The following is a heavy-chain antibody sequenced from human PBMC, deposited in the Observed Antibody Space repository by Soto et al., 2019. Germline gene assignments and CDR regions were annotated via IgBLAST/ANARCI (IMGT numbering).Heavy chain of an antibody. J-gene: IGHJ4*02. CDR1: GDSISSYY. Sequence: QVQLQESGPGLVKPSETLSLTCTVSGDSISSYYWSWVRQPPGQGLEWIGSISNSGGTNVNPSLKGRVTLSVDASMTQFSLRLSSVTAADTAVYFCSRVFGAYWYFDYWGRGTLVTVSS. D-gene: IGHD2-8*02. CDR3: SRVFGAYWYFDY. V-gene: IGHV4-59*01. CDR2: ISNSGGT.